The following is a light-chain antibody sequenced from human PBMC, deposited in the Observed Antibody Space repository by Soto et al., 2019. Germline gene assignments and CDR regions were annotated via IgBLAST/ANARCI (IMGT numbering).Light chain of an antibody. CDR2: WAS. Sequence: DIVMTQSPDSLTVSLGERATINCKASQPVLRSSNNKNHLAWYQQKPTQSPKMLISWASTRESGVPDRFSGSGSGTEFTLTISSLQAEDAEVYYCQQYYDVHVTLRQGTRLEI. CDR1: QPVLRSSNNKNH. V-gene: IGKV4-1*01. CDR3: QQYYDVHVT. J-gene: IGKJ5*01.